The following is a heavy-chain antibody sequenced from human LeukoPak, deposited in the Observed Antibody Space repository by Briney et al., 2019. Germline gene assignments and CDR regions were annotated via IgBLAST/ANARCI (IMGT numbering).Heavy chain of an antibody. CDR1: GYTFPDYY. CDR3: ARKSSGTYFD. V-gene: IGHV1-2*02. D-gene: IGHD3-10*01. CDR2: INPKSGAA. J-gene: IGHJ4*02. Sequence: GASVKLSCKASGYTFPDYYIHWLRQAPAQGLQWMGRINPKSGAAGYSQRFQGRVSMTRDTSITTVYMELSSLRSDDTAMFYCARKSSGTYFDWGQGTLVTVSS.